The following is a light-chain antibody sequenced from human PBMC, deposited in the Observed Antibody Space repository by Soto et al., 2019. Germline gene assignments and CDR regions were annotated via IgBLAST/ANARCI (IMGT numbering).Light chain of an antibody. CDR2: EVS. Sequence: SVLTQPASVSGSPGQSITISCTGTSSDVGSYNYVSWYQQHPGKAPKLLIYEVSNRPSGVSYRFSGSKSGNTASLTISGLQAEDEADYYCLAYTNTAARVFGTGTKVTV. CDR1: SSDVGSYNY. CDR3: LAYTNTAARV. V-gene: IGLV2-14*01. J-gene: IGLJ1*01.